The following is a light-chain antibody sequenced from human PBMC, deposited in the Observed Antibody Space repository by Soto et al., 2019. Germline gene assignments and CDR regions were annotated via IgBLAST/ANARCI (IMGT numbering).Light chain of an antibody. CDR1: QSVSSY. CDR3: QQYYHWPRT. CDR2: AAS. V-gene: IGKV3-15*01. Sequence: AQTPSTLSVSPGERATLSCRASQSVSSYLAWYQQKPGQAPRLLMYAASTRPTSIAARFSGSGSGTDFILTITSLQSEDSGVFYCQQYYHWPRTFGQGTKVDIK. J-gene: IGKJ1*01.